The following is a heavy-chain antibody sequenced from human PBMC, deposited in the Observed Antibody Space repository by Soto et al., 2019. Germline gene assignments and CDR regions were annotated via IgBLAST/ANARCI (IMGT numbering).Heavy chain of an antibody. D-gene: IGHD6-19*01. CDR2: ISSNGGST. CDR3: VKDHSSGWSSFDY. CDR1: GFTFSSYA. J-gene: IGHJ4*02. V-gene: IGHV3-64D*08. Sequence: QPGGSLRLSCSASGFTFSSYAMHWVRQAPGKGLEYVSAISSNGGSTYYADSVKGRFTISRDNSKNTLYLQMSSLRAEDTAVYYCVKDHSSGWSSFDYWGQGTLVTVSS.